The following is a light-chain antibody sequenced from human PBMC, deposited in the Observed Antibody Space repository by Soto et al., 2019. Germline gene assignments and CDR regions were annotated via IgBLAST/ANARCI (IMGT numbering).Light chain of an antibody. CDR1: SSDVGYYNY. CDR2: DVY. Sequence: QSVLTQPDSVSGSHGQSLTISCTGTSSDVGYYNYVSWYQQHLGKAPKLLMYDVYSRPSGVSNRFSGSKSGNTASLTSSGLQAECEDDYYCCSHPITNTHVVFGGVTELTVL. V-gene: IGLV2-14*01. J-gene: IGLJ2*01. CDR3: CSHPITNTHVV.